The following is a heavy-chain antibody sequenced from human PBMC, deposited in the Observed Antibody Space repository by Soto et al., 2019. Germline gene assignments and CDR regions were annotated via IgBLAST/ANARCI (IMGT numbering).Heavy chain of an antibody. CDR2: ISGSGGRS. CDR3: AKDYFVWSSEQPYYFDY. J-gene: IGHJ4*02. CDR1: GFTFSNYA. D-gene: IGHD3-16*01. V-gene: IGHV3-23*01. Sequence: EVQLLDSGGGLVQPGGSLRLSCAASGFTFSNYAMTWVRQGPGKGLEWVSGISGSGGRSYYADSVQGRFTISRDNSKSTLYLQMNSLRAEDTAVYYCAKDYFVWSSEQPYYFDYWGQGTLVTVSS.